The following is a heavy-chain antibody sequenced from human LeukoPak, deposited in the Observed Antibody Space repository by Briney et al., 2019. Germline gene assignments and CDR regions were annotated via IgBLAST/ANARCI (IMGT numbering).Heavy chain of an antibody. CDR2: IYTTGST. Sequence: PSETLSLTCTVSGGSISSYYWSWIRQPAGKGLEWIGRIYTTGSTGCTPSLKSRITMSVDRSKNQFSLKLSSVTAADTAVYYCAGDKYRSDYGDYVLGYWGQGTLVTVSS. J-gene: IGHJ4*02. D-gene: IGHD4-17*01. CDR1: GGSISSYY. CDR3: AGDKYRSDYGDYVLGY. V-gene: IGHV4-4*07.